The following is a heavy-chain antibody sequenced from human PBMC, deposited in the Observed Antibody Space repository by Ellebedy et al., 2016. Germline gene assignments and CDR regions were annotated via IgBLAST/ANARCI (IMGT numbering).Heavy chain of an antibody. Sequence: GGSLRLXCKGSGYSFTSYWIGWVRQMPGKGLEWMGIIYPGDSDTRYSPSFQGQVTISADKSISTAYLQWSSLKASDTAMYYCVRYCSSTSCLDYWGQGTLVTVSS. CDR1: GYSFTSYW. V-gene: IGHV5-51*01. D-gene: IGHD2-2*01. J-gene: IGHJ4*02. CDR3: VRYCSSTSCLDY. CDR2: IYPGDSDT.